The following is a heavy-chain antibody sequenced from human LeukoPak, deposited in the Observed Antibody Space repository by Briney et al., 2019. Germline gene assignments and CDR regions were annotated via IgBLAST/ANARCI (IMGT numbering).Heavy chain of an antibody. J-gene: IGHJ4*02. CDR2: ISGSGGST. D-gene: IGHD2-15*01. CDR1: GFTFSSYA. CDR3: AKAVGVVVAATSDY. Sequence: GGSLRLSCAASGFTFSSYAMSWVRQAPGKGLEWVSAISGSGGSTYYADSVKGRFTISRDNSKNTLYLQMNSLRAEDTAVYYCAKAVGVVVAATSDYWGQGTLVTVSS. V-gene: IGHV3-23*01.